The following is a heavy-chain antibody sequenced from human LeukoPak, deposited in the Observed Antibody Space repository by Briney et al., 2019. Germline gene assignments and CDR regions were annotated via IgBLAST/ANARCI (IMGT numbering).Heavy chain of an antibody. CDR1: GGSISSGGYY. CDR2: IYYGGST. CDR3: ARGERQQLAPFDY. J-gene: IGHJ4*02. D-gene: IGHD6-13*01. Sequence: SETLSLTCTVSGGSISSGGYYWSWIRQHPGKGLEWIGYIYYGGSTYYNPSLKSRVTISVDTSKNQFSLKLSSVTAADTAVYYCARGERQQLAPFDYWGQGTLVTVSS. V-gene: IGHV4-31*03.